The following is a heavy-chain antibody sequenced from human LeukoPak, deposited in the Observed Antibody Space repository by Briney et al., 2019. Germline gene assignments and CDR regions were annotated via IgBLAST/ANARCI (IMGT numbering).Heavy chain of an antibody. CDR2: ISPYNADT. CDR3: ARVTTVTRSPWSWGPKKIGQEVNWFDP. CDR1: GYTFSDYS. Sequence: ASVKVSCKASGYTFSDYSITWVRQAPGQGLEWMGWISPYNADTNYAQNFQGRVTMTTDRFTRTAYMELRNLRSDDTAVYYCARVTTVTRSPWSWGPKKIGQEVNWFDPWGQGTLITVS. J-gene: IGHJ5*02. D-gene: IGHD4-17*01. V-gene: IGHV1-18*01.